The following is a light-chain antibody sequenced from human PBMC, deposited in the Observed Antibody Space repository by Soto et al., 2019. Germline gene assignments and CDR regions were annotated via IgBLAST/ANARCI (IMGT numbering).Light chain of an antibody. J-gene: IGKJ4*01. CDR2: DAS. CDR3: QQYNDWPLT. Sequence: IVMTQSPATLSVSPGERATLSCRASQIIGSKLAWYQQKPGQAPRLLIFDASIRAAGLPPRFRGSGSGTEFTLTISSLQSEDSAVYYCQQYNDWPLTFGGGTKVEIK. V-gene: IGKV3-15*01. CDR1: QIIGSK.